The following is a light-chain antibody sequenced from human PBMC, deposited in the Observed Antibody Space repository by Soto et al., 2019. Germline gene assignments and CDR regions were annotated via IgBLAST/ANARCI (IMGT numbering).Light chain of an antibody. CDR2: GAF. CDR1: PSVTNY. CDR3: QQRNIWPPVT. V-gene: IGKV3-11*01. Sequence: PGERATLSCRASPSVTNYLAWYQQKPGQPPRLLIYGAFNRAAGIPARFSGSGSGTDFTLTTSSLEPEDSAVYYCQQRNIWPPVTFGQGTRLEIK. J-gene: IGKJ5*01.